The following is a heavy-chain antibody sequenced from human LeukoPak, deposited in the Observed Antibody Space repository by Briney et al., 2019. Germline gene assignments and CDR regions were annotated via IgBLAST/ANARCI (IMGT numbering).Heavy chain of an antibody. J-gene: IGHJ4*02. CDR1: GFTFSSYS. Sequence: GGSLRLSCAASGFTFSSYSMNWVRQAPGKGLEWVSSISSSSSYIYYADSVKGRFTISRDNAKNSLYLQMNSLRAEDTAVYYCARGLAVAGYFDYWGQGTLVTVSS. CDR2: ISSSSSYI. D-gene: IGHD6-19*01. CDR3: ARGLAVAGYFDY. V-gene: IGHV3-21*01.